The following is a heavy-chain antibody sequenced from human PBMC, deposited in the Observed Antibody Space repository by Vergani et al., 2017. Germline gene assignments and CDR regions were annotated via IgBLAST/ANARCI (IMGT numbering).Heavy chain of an antibody. J-gene: IGHJ5*02. CDR1: GFTFSSYS. CDR2: ISTSSSYI. Sequence: EVQLVESGGGLVKPGGSLRLSCAASGFTFSSYSMNWVRQAPGKGLEWVSSISTSSSYIYYADSVKGRFTISRDNAKNSLYLQMNSLRAEDTAVYYCAREPEGSYYPRPNXFDPWGQGTLVTVSS. D-gene: IGHD1-26*01. CDR3: AREPEGSYYPRPNXFDP. V-gene: IGHV3-21*01.